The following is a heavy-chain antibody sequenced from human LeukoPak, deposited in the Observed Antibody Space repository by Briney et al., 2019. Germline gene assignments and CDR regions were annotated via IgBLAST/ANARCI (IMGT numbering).Heavy chain of an antibody. D-gene: IGHD3-22*01. J-gene: IGHJ4*02. CDR2: ISAYNGNT. Sequence: ASVKVSCKASGYTFTSYGISWVRQAPGQGLEWMGWISAYNGNTNYAQKLQGRVTMTTDTSTSTAYMELRSLRSDDTAVYYCARREGGTNYYDRSGYSGYWGQGTLVTVSS. CDR3: ARREGGTNYYDRSGYSGY. CDR1: GYTFTSYG. V-gene: IGHV1-18*01.